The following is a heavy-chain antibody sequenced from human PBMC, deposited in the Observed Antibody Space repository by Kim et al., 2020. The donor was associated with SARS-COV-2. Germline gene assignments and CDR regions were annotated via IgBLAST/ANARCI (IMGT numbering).Heavy chain of an antibody. V-gene: IGHV4-59*08. CDR2: GRT. CDR3: ARRRGGMDV. J-gene: IGHJ6*02. Sequence: GRTNYNPPPKRRVTIPVDTTKNQFSLQRSAVTAADTAVYYCARRRGGMDVWGQGTTVTVSS.